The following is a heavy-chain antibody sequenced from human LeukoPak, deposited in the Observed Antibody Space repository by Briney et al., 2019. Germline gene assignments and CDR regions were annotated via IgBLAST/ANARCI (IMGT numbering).Heavy chain of an antibody. J-gene: IGHJ6*03. CDR1: GGSMSSYY. D-gene: IGHD5-18*01. V-gene: IGHV4-59*01. CDR3: ARTTEGGYTYDFFYYYYMDV. CDR2: IHYSGST. Sequence: SETLSLTCTVSGGSMSSYYWSWIRQPPGKGLEWIGYIHYSGSTNYNPPLKSGVTISVESSKNQFSLKLSSVTAADTAVYYCARTTEGGYTYDFFYYYYMDVWGKGTTVNISS.